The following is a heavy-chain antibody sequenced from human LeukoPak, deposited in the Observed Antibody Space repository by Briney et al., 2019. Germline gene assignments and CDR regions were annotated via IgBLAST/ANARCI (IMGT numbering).Heavy chain of an antibody. V-gene: IGHV3-23*01. D-gene: IGHD4-17*01. CDR1: GFTFSSYA. CDR2: FSGSGGST. Sequence: GGSLRLSCAASGFTFSSYAMSWVRQAPGKGLECISGFSGSGGSTYYADSVKGRFTISRDNAKNSLYLQMNSLRAEDTAVYYCAKGRDYGDSHDYWGQGTLVTVSS. J-gene: IGHJ4*02. CDR3: AKGRDYGDSHDY.